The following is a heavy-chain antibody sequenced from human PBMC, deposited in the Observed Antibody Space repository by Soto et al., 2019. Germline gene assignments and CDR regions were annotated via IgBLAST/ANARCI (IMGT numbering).Heavy chain of an antibody. CDR3: ARVRDYDFWSGYYFDY. J-gene: IGHJ4*02. D-gene: IGHD3-3*01. CDR1: GFTFSDYY. CDR2: ISSSGSTI. Sequence: WGSLRLSCAASGFTFSDYYMSWIRQAPGKGLEWVSYISSSGSTIYYADSVKGRFTISRDNAKNSLYLQMNSLRAEDTAVYYCARVRDYDFWSGYYFDYWGQGTLVTVSS. V-gene: IGHV3-11*01.